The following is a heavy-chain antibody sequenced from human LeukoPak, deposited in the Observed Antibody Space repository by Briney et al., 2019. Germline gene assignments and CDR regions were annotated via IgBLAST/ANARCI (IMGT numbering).Heavy chain of an antibody. CDR3: AGTYYYDSSGYYHYSL. CDR1: GGSFSGYY. D-gene: IGHD3-22*01. J-gene: IGHJ4*02. Sequence: SETLSLTCAVYGGSFSGYYWSWIRQPPGKGLEWIGEINHSGSTNYNPSLKSRVTMSVDTSKNQFSLKLSSVTAADTAVYYCAGTYYYDSSGYYHYSLWGQGTLVTVSA. V-gene: IGHV4-34*01. CDR2: INHSGST.